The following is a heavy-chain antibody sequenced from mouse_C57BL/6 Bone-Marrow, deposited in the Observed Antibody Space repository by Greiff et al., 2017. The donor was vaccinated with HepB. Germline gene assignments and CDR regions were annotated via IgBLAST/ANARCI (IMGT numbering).Heavy chain of an antibody. Sequence: QVQLQQSGAELVRPGTSVKLSCKASGYTFTSYWMHWVKQRPGQGLEWIGVIDPSDSYTNYNQKFKGKATLTVDTSSSTAYMQLSSLTSEDSAVYYCAPLCRWYFDVWGTGTTVTVSS. J-gene: IGHJ1*03. D-gene: IGHD1-1*02. CDR3: APLCRWYFDV. V-gene: IGHV1-59*01. CDR2: IDPSDSYT. CDR1: GYTFTSYW.